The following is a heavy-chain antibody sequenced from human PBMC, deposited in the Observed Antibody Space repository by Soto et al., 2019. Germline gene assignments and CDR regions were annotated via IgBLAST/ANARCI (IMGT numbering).Heavy chain of an antibody. J-gene: IGHJ4*02. D-gene: IGHD3-22*01. Sequence: PSETLSLPCTVSGGTITSGGYYWRWIRQHPGKGLVWIGYIYYSGSAYYNPSLKSRVSISGDTSKNQFSLKLSSVTAADTAVYYCARKGSYDSSGYPSVPVLEYWGPGTMVTVSS. CDR2: IYYSGSA. CDR1: GGTITSGGYY. CDR3: ARKGSYDSSGYPSVPVLEY. V-gene: IGHV4-31*03.